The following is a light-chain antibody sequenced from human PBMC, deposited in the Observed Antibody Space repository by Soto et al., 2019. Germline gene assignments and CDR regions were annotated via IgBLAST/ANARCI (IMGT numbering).Light chain of an antibody. J-gene: IGLJ2*01. CDR2: DVS. CDR3: SSYTGSSTFVV. Sequence: QSVLTQPPSVSGSHGQSVTISCTGTSSDVGRYNHVSWYQQPPGTAPKLMIYDVSNRPSGVPDRFSGSKSGNTASLTISGLQAEDEADYYCSSYTGSSTFVVFGGGTKLTVL. CDR1: SSDVGRYNH. V-gene: IGLV2-18*02.